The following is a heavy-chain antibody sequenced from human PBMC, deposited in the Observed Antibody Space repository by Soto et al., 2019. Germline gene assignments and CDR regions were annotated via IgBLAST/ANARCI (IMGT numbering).Heavy chain of an antibody. CDR1: GFTFSSYS. CDR3: ARDDIGILWFGEFGNAFDI. V-gene: IGHV3-21*01. D-gene: IGHD3-10*01. Sequence: GGSLRLSCAASGFTFSSYSVNWVRQAPGKGLEWVSSISSSSSYIYYADSVKGRFTISRDNAKNSLYLQMNSLRAEDTAVYYCARDDIGILWFGEFGNAFDIWGQGTMVTVSS. J-gene: IGHJ3*02. CDR2: ISSSSSYI.